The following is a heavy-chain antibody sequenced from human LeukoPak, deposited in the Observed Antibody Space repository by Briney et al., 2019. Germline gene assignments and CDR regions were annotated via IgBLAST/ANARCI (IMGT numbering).Heavy chain of an antibody. CDR1: GFTFSSYT. CDR2: ITSRSDYI. J-gene: IGHJ4*02. V-gene: IGHV3-21*04. CDR3: AKTPIDVLLWFGELPYFDY. D-gene: IGHD3-10*01. Sequence: GGCLRLPCAASGFTFSSYTMNWVRQAPGKGLEWVSSITSRSDYIYYADSVRGRFTISRDNSKNTLYLQMNSLRAEDTAVYYCAKTPIDVLLWFGELPYFDYWGQGTLVTVSS.